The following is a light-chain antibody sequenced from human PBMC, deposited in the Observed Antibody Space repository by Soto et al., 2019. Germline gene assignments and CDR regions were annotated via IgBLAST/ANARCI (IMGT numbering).Light chain of an antibody. V-gene: IGKV3-20*01. CDR1: QSVSNNY. Sequence: EIVLSQSPGTLSLSPGERATLSCSASQSVSNNYLAWYQQKPGQAPRLLTYGASNRATGIPDRFSGSGSGTDFTLTISRLEPEDFAVYYCQQYGSSGTFGQGTKVDI. J-gene: IGKJ1*01. CDR3: QQYGSSGT. CDR2: GAS.